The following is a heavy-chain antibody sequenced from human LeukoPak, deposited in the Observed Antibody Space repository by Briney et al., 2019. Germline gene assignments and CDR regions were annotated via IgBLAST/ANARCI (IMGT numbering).Heavy chain of an antibody. J-gene: IGHJ4*02. CDR1: GYTFTSYA. CDR3: ARVSVWGYYFDY. D-gene: IGHD3-16*01. V-gene: IGHV1-3*01. Sequence: ASVKVSCKASGYTFTSYAMHWVRQAPGQRLEWMGWINAGNGNTKYSQKFQGRVTITRDTSASTAYMELSSLRSEDTAVYYCARVSVWGYYFDYWGQGTLDTVSS. CDR2: INAGNGNT.